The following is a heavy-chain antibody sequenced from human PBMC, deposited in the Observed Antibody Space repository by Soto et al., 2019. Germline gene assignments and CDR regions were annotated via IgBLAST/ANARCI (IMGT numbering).Heavy chain of an antibody. CDR3: AREQTAITTFGMDV. Sequence: PGGSLRLSCAASGFTFSNYWMYWVRQAPGKGLVWVSRINSDGSSTSYADSVKGRFTISRDNAKNTLYLQMNSLTAEDTAVYYCAREQTAITTFGMDVWGQGTTVTVSS. V-gene: IGHV3-74*01. CDR2: INSDGSST. D-gene: IGHD4-4*01. CDR1: GFTFSNYW. J-gene: IGHJ6*02.